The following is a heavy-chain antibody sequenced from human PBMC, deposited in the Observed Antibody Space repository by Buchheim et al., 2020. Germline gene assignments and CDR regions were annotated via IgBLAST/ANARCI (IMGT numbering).Heavy chain of an antibody. V-gene: IGHV3-33*06. CDR2: IWYDGSNK. D-gene: IGHD5-18*01. J-gene: IGHJ4*02. CDR3: AKDLSLPKRGYSYGYSYDY. Sequence: QVQLVESGGGVVQPGRSLRLSCAASGFTFSSYGMHWVRQAPGKGLEWVAVIWYDGSNKYYADSVKGRFTISRDNSKNTLYLQMNSLRAEDTAVYYCAKDLSLPKRGYSYGYSYDYWGQGTL. CDR1: GFTFSSYG.